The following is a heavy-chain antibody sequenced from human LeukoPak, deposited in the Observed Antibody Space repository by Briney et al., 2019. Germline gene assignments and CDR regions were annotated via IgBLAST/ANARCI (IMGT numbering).Heavy chain of an antibody. CDR1: GFTFSSIW. V-gene: IGHV3-74*01. Sequence: GGSLRLSCAASGFTFSSIWMHWVRHLPGKGRVWVSRIIEDGSTTNYADSVKGRSTIFRDNAKNTLYLQMNSLRAEDTDVYYCARGEYYYDGGYWGQGTLVTVSS. D-gene: IGHD3-22*01. CDR2: IIEDGSTT. CDR3: ARGEYYYDGGY. J-gene: IGHJ4*02.